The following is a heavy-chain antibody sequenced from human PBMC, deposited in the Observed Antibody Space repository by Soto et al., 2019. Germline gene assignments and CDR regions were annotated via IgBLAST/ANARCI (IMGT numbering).Heavy chain of an antibody. CDR2: IYHSGST. V-gene: IGHV4-59*01. CDR3: SGGIAARPLGY. J-gene: IGHJ4*02. Sequence: PSETLSLTCTVSGGSIRNYYWSWIRQPPGRGLEWIGYIYHSGSTNYNPSLQSRVTISVDTSKNQFSLKLSSVTAADTAVYYCSGGIAARPLGYWGQGTLVTVSS. CDR1: GGSIRNYY. D-gene: IGHD6-6*01.